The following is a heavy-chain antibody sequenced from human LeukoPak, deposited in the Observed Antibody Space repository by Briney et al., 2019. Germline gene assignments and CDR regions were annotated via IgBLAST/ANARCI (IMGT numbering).Heavy chain of an antibody. CDR2: ISGSGGST. CDR1: GFTFSNYG. J-gene: IGHJ5*02. CDR3: AKEGKQLVNWFDP. D-gene: IGHD6-13*01. Sequence: GGSLRLSCAASGFTFSNYGMTWVRQAPGKGLEWVSGISGSGGSTYYADSVKGRFTISRDNSKNTLYLQMNSLRAEDTAVYYCAKEGKQLVNWFDPWGQGTLVTVSS. V-gene: IGHV3-23*01.